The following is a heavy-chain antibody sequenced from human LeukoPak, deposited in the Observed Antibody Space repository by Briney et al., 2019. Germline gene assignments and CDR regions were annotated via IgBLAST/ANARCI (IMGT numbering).Heavy chain of an antibody. D-gene: IGHD3-16*01. Sequence: SETLSLTCTVPGGSISSYYWSWIRQPPEKGLEWIGYIYYSGSTNYNPSLKSRVTISVDTSKNQFSLKLSSVTAADTAVYYCARGDYPINYFDYWGQGTLVTVSS. J-gene: IGHJ4*02. CDR3: ARGDYPINYFDY. CDR1: GGSISSYY. V-gene: IGHV4-59*01. CDR2: IYYSGST.